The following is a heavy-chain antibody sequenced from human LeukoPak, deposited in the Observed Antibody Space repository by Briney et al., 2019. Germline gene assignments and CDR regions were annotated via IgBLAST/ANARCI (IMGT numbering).Heavy chain of an antibody. CDR2: ICDSGGST. CDR3: AAQRSNYYDSSGYPF. V-gene: IGHV3-23*01. J-gene: IGHJ4*02. Sequence: GGSLRLSCAASGFSSSSYAMSLVREAPGKRLEWVSAICDSGGSTYYADSVKGRFTISRDNSKNTLNLQMNSLRAEDTAVYYWAAQRSNYYDSSGYPFWGQGTLVTVSS. D-gene: IGHD3-22*01. CDR1: GFSSSSYA.